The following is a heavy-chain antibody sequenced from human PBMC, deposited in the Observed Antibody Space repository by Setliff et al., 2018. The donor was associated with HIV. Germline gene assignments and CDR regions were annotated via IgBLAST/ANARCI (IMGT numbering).Heavy chain of an antibody. Sequence: PSETLSLTCTVSGGSVSTGNCYWNWIRLPPGKGLEWIGYIFYSGSTNYNPSLKSRVTISVDTSKNQFSLRLNSVTAADTAIYYCTRRGADSYYPRPLDVWGKGTTVTVS. CDR2: IFYSGST. V-gene: IGHV4-61*01. J-gene: IGHJ6*03. CDR1: GGSVSTGNCY. D-gene: IGHD3-10*01. CDR3: TRRGADSYYPRPLDV.